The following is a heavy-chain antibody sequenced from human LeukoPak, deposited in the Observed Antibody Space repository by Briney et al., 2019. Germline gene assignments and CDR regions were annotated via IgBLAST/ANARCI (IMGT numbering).Heavy chain of an antibody. CDR2: FDPEDGET. CDR1: GYTLTELS. J-gene: IGHJ4*02. V-gene: IGHV1-24*01. Sequence: ASVKVSCKVSGYTLTELSMRWVRQAPGKGLEWMGGFDPEDGETIYAQKFQGRVTMTEDTSTDTAYMELSSLRSEDTAVYYCATVSLNLPTSIAVADTGFDYWGQGTLVTVSS. D-gene: IGHD6-19*01. CDR3: ATVSLNLPTSIAVADTGFDY.